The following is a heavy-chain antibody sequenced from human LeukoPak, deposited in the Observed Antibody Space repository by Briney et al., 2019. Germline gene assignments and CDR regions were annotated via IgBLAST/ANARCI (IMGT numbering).Heavy chain of an antibody. V-gene: IGHV4-59*01. CDR3: ARVCGGDCYPLGFDP. D-gene: IGHD2-21*02. CDR1: GGSMSNYY. J-gene: IGHJ5*02. CDR2: IYYSGST. Sequence: SETLSLTCTVSGGSMSNYYWSWIRQPPGKGLEWIGYIYYSGSTNYNPSLKSRVTISVDTSKNKFSLKLRSVTAADTAVYYCARVCGGDCYPLGFDPWGQGTLVTVPS.